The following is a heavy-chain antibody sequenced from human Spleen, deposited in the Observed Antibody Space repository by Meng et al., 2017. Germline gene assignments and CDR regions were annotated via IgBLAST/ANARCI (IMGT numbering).Heavy chain of an antibody. CDR2: INHSGRT. D-gene: IGHD1-26*01. CDR3: ARARAMEATFYYYCMDV. J-gene: IGHJ6*02. CDR1: GGSFSAYY. Sequence: SETLSLTCAVYGGSFSAYYWTWIRQPPGMGLEWFGEINHSGRTNYNPSLKSRVTISVDTSKNQFSLKLSSVTAADTAVYYCARARAMEATFYYYCMDVWGQGTTVTVSS. V-gene: IGHV4-34*01.